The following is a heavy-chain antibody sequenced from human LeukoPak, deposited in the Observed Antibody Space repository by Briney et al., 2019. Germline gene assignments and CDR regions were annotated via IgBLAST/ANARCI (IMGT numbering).Heavy chain of an antibody. CDR2: ISSSSSTI. D-gene: IGHD4-17*01. CDR3: ARHDYGDFTALDY. V-gene: IGHV3-48*01. Sequence: QPGGSLRLSCAASGFTFSSYSMNWVRQAPGKGLEWVSYISSSSSTIYYADSVKGRFTISRDNAKNSLYLQMNSLRAEDTAVYYCARHDYGDFTALDYWGQGTLVTVSS. CDR1: GFTFSSYS. J-gene: IGHJ4*02.